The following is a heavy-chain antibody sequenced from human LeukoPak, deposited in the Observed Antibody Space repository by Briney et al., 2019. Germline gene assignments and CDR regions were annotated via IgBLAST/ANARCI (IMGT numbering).Heavy chain of an antibody. V-gene: IGHV3-53*01. CDR3: ARAPSGWSDYWYFDL. Sequence: PGGSLRLSCAASGFTVSSNYMSWVRQAPGKGLEWVSLIYSGGVTYYADSVKGRFIISRDNTRNTLFLQMNSLRAEVTAVYDSARAPSGWSDYWYFDLWGRGTLVTVSS. D-gene: IGHD6-19*01. J-gene: IGHJ2*01. CDR2: IYSGGVT. CDR1: GFTVSSNY.